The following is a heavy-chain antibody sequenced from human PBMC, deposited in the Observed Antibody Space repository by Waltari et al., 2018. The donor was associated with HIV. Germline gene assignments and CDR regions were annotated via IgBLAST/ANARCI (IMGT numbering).Heavy chain of an antibody. Sequence: EVELVESGGDLVKPGRSLRLSCKGSGFTFGDYAMSWFRQAPGRGLEWVAFIKSRTYGGTIEYAASVKGRFTISRDDSKSIAYLQMNSLRVDDTAIYFCSRGIDGVNWGQGTLVTVSS. J-gene: IGHJ4*02. CDR1: GFTFGDYA. D-gene: IGHD3-10*01. V-gene: IGHV3-49*05. CDR3: SRGIDGVN. CDR2: IKSRTYGGTI.